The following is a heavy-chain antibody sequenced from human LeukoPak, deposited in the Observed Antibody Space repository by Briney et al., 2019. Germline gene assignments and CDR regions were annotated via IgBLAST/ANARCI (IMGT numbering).Heavy chain of an antibody. D-gene: IGHD3-9*01. CDR2: IIPIFGTA. CDR3: ARRLRYFDSAYYYYGMDV. V-gene: IGHV1-69*01. J-gene: IGHJ6*02. Sequence: GASVKVSCKASGGTFSSYAISWVRQAPGQGLEWMGGIIPIFGTANYAQKFQGRVTITADESTSTAYMELSSLRSEDTAVYYCARRLRYFDSAYYYYGMDVWGQGTTVTVSS. CDR1: GGTFSSYA.